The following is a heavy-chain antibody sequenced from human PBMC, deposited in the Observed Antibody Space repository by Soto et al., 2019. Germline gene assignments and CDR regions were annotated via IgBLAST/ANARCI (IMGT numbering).Heavy chain of an antibody. J-gene: IGHJ4*02. CDR2: IYHSGST. Sequence: SETLSLTCAVSGGPISSGGYSWSWIRQPPGKGLEWSGYIYHSGSTYYNPSLKSRVTISVDRSKNQFSLKLSSVTAADTAVYYCARGVRGYYPYYFDYWGQGTLVTVSS. V-gene: IGHV4-30-2*01. CDR1: GGPISSGGYS. CDR3: ARGVRGYYPYYFDY. D-gene: IGHD3-22*01.